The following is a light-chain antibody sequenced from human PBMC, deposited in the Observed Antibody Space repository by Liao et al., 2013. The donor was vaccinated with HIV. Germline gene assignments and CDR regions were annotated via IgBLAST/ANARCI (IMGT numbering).Light chain of an antibody. CDR1: KLGDRY. CDR2: KDS. J-gene: IGLJ2*01. V-gene: IGLV3-1*01. CDR3: QAWDSITVV. Sequence: SYELTQPPSVSVSPGQTATIACSADKLGDRYASWYQQKPGQSPRLIIYKDSKRPSGIPERFSGSNSGNTATLTISGTQAMDEADFYCQAWDSITVVFGGGTKLTVL.